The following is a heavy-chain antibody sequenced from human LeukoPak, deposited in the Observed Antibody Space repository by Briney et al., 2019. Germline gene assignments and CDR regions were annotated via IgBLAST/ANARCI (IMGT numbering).Heavy chain of an antibody. CDR1: GASISNYY. Sequence: KTSETLSLTCTVSGASISNYYWSWIRQPPGKGLECIGYVSYSGRTNHNPSLKSRVTISVDTSKNQFSLKLSSVTAADTAVYYCARHGKGSGVKNWGQGTLVTVSS. CDR2: VSYSGRT. V-gene: IGHV4-59*08. CDR3: ARHGKGSGVKN. J-gene: IGHJ4*02. D-gene: IGHD2-15*01.